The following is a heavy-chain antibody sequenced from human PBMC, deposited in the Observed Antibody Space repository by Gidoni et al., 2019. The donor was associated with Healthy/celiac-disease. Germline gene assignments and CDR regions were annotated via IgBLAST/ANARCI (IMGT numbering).Heavy chain of an antibody. CDR3: ARDLRYSYGYVDY. CDR2: IYYSGST. D-gene: IGHD5-18*01. V-gene: IGHV4-39*07. J-gene: IGHJ4*02. Sequence: QLQLQESGPGLVKPSETLSLTCTVSGGSISSSSYCWGWIRQPPGKGLEWIGSIYYSGSTYYNPSLKSRVTISVDTSKNQFSLKLSSVTAADTAVYYCARDLRYSYGYVDYWGQGTLVTVSS. CDR1: GGSISSSSYC.